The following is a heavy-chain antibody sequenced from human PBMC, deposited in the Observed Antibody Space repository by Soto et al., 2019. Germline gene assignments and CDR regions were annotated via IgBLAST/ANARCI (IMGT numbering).Heavy chain of an antibody. CDR3: PRGWYYFDF. V-gene: IGHV4-34*01. Sequence: SETLSLSCAVVPGSFSHYYWNWIRQSPGKGLEWIGKIKHSGSSNYNPSLRSRVSISLDMSKNQFSLSLSSVTAAETALSFCPRGWYYFDFWGRGTLVTLSS. CDR1: PGSFSHYY. J-gene: IGHJ4*02. D-gene: IGHD2-15*01. CDR2: IKHSGSS.